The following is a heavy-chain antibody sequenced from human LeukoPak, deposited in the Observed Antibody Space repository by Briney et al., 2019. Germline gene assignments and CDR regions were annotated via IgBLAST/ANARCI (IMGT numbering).Heavy chain of an antibody. D-gene: IGHD2-2*01. CDR3: ARVGPAAMGVDY. CDR1: GGTFSSYA. V-gene: IGHV1-69*01. Sequence: ASVKVSCKASGGTFSSYAISWVRQAPGQGLEWMGGIIPILGTANYAQKFQGRVTITADESTSTAYMELSSLRSEDTAVYYCARVGPAAMGVDYWGQGTLVTVSS. CDR2: IIPILGTA. J-gene: IGHJ4*02.